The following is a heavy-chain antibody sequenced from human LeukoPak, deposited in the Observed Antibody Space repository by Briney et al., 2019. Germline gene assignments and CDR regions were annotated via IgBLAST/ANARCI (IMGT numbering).Heavy chain of an antibody. D-gene: IGHD5-12*01. CDR3: ARGVATNRYYFDY. Sequence: ASVKVSCKASGYTFTSYAMHWVRQAPGQRLEWMGWIDAGNGNTKYSQKFQGRVTITRDTSASTAYMELSSLRSEDTAVYSCARGVATNRYYFDYWGQGTLVTVSS. CDR1: GYTFTSYA. V-gene: IGHV1-3*01. CDR2: IDAGNGNT. J-gene: IGHJ4*02.